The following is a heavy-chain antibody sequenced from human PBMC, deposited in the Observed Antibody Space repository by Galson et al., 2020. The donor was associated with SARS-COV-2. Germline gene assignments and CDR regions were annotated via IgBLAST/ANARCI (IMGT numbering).Heavy chain of an antibody. D-gene: IGHD3-10*01. Sequence: NSGGSLRLSCAASGFTFSSYSMNWVRHAPGKGLEWVSSISSSSSYIYYADSVKGRFTISRDNAKNSLYLQMNSLRAEDTAVYYCARDPRLWFRELLSDYYYGMDVWGQGTTVTVSS. J-gene: IGHJ6*02. CDR3: ARDPRLWFRELLSDYYYGMDV. CDR1: GFTFSSYS. V-gene: IGHV3-21*01. CDR2: ISSSSSYI.